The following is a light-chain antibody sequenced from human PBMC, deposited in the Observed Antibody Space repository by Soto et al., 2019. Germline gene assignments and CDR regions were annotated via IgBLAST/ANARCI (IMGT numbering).Light chain of an antibody. V-gene: IGKV3-20*01. CDR1: QGVTSN. CDR2: GAS. Sequence: EIVLTQSPGTLSLSTGERATLSCRASQGVTSNLAWYEQRPGQAPRLLIYGASNRATGIPDRFSGSGSGTDFTLTIDRLEPEDFAVYYCQQYGSSPRTFGQGTKVDIK. J-gene: IGKJ1*01. CDR3: QQYGSSPRT.